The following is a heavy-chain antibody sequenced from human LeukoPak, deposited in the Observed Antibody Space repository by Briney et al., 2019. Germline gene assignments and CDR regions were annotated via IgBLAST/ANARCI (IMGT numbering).Heavy chain of an antibody. CDR1: GFTFSSYA. D-gene: IGHD3-10*01. CDR3: ANGGVRGVPFDY. Sequence: PGGSLGLSCAASGFTFSSYAMSWVRQAPGKGLEWVSAISGSGGSTYYADSVKGRFTISRDNSKNTLYLQMNSLRAEDTAVYYCANGGVRGVPFDYWGQGTLVTVSS. V-gene: IGHV3-23*01. CDR2: ISGSGGST. J-gene: IGHJ4*02.